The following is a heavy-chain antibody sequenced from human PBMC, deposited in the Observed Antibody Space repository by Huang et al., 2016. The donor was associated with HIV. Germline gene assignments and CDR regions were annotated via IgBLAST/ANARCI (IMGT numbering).Heavy chain of an antibody. J-gene: IGHJ4*02. Sequence: VQLVQSGAEVKKPGESLKISCKGSGYSVSRYWIAWVRQMPGKGLGWMGISFPDDSDTTYRPSFEGQVTISADKSIGTAYLQWSSLKASDTAMYYCARRFSSSSGYFDYWGQGSLVTVSS. D-gene: IGHD6-6*01. V-gene: IGHV5-51*01. CDR2: SFPDDSDT. CDR3: ARRFSSSSGYFDY. CDR1: GYSVSRYW.